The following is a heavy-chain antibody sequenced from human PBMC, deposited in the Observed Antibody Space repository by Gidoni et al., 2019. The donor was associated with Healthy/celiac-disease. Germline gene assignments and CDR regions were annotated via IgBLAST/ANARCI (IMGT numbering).Heavy chain of an antibody. CDR2: IIPIFGTA. CDR1: GGTVSSYA. Sequence: QVQLVQSGAEGKKPGSSVTVYCKASGGTVSSYAISWVRQAPGQGLEWMGGIIPIFGTANYAQKFQGRVTITADESTSTAYMELSSLRSEDTAVYYCARGGGPRGAYYYYGMDVWGQGTTVTVSS. D-gene: IGHD3-16*01. J-gene: IGHJ6*02. V-gene: IGHV1-69*01. CDR3: ARGGGPRGAYYYYGMDV.